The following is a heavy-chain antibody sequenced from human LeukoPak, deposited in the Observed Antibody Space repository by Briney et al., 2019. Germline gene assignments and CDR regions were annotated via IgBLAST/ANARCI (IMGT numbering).Heavy chain of an antibody. D-gene: IGHD6-19*01. CDR2: IYTSGST. CDR1: GGSISSYY. CDR3: ARDSMSSGWYKGWFDP. V-gene: IGHV4-4*07. Sequence: PSETLSLTCTVSGGSISSYYWSWIRQPAGKGLEWIGRIYTSGSTNYNPSLKSRVTMSVDTSKNQFSLKLSSVTAADTAVYYCARDSMSSGWYKGWFDPWGQGTLVTVSS. J-gene: IGHJ5*02.